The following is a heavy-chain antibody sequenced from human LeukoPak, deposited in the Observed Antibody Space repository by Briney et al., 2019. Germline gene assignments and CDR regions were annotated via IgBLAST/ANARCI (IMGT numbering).Heavy chain of an antibody. CDR3: AILRGYSYGPAANYYYYGMDV. J-gene: IGHJ6*02. D-gene: IGHD5-18*01. Sequence: ASVKVSCKASGYTFTSYAMNWVRQAPGQGPEWMGWINTNTGNPTYAQGFTGRFVFSLDTSVSTAYLQISSLKAEDTAVYYCAILRGYSYGPAANYYYYGMDVWGQGTTVTVSS. CDR2: INTNTGNP. CDR1: GYTFTSYA. V-gene: IGHV7-4-1*02.